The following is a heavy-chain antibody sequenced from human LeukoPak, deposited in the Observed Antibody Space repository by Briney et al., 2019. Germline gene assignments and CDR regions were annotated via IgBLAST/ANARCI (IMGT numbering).Heavy chain of an antibody. CDR3: VRDMWGTYYFDY. J-gene: IGHJ4*02. Sequence: PGGSLRLSCAASGFSFSTNTMNWVRQAPGKGLEWVSSISISSTYINYADSVKGRFTTSRDNAWNSLYLQMDNLRAEDTAVYYCVRDMWGTYYFDYWGQGTVVTVSS. D-gene: IGHD1-14*01. V-gene: IGHV3-21*06. CDR2: ISISSTYI. CDR1: GFSFSTNT.